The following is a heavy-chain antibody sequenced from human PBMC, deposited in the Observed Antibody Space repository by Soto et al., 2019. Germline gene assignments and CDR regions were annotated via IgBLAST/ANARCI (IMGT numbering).Heavy chain of an antibody. D-gene: IGHD3-10*01. Sequence: QVQLVESGGGVVQPGRSLRHSCAASGFTFSSYAMHWVRQAPGKGLEWVAVISYDGSNKYYADSVKGRFTISRDNSKNTLYLQMNSLRAEDTAVYYCARGGSPLLWFGELSPADYWGQGTLVTVSS. CDR3: ARGGSPLLWFGELSPADY. CDR2: ISYDGSNK. V-gene: IGHV3-30-3*01. CDR1: GFTFSSYA. J-gene: IGHJ4*02.